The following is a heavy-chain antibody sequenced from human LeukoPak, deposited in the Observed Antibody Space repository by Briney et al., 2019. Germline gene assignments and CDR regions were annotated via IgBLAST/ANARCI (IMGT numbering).Heavy chain of an antibody. CDR3: ARDGVSPTENYYGLDV. V-gene: IGHV3-30*01. CDR1: GFAFNNYP. J-gene: IGHJ6*02. D-gene: IGHD3-16*01. Sequence: PGGSLRLSCTASGFAFNNYPMHWVRQAPGKGLEWVAVISFDGNNKYYGDSVKGRFTISRDNSKNTLFLQMNSPTVEDTAVFYCARDGVSPTENYYGLDVWGQGTTVTVSS. CDR2: ISFDGNNK.